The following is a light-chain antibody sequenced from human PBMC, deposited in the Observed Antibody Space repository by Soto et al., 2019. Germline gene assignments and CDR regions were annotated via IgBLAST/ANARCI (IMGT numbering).Light chain of an antibody. V-gene: IGKV2-30*01. CDR1: QSLVYSDGNTY. CDR2: KLS. Sequence: DVVLTQSPLSLPVTLGQPASISCSSTQSLVYSDGNTYLNWYQQKPGQSPRRLIYKLSKRDSGVPDRFSGGGSGTNFTLKISRVEAEDVGIYYCMQITLRPRTFGGGTRVEIK. CDR3: MQITLRPRT. J-gene: IGKJ4*01.